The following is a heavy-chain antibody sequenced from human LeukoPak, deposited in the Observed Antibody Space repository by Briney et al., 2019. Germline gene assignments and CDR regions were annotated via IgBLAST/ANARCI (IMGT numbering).Heavy chain of an antibody. CDR2: IYSGGST. J-gene: IGHJ4*02. CDR3: ASLDY. CDR1: GFTVSSNY. V-gene: IGHV3-53*01. Sequence: HAGGFLRLSCAASGFTVSSNYMTWVRQAPGKGLEWVSVIYSGGSTYYADSVKGRFTISRDNSKNTLFLQMNSLRAEDTAVYYCASLDYWGQGTLVTVSS.